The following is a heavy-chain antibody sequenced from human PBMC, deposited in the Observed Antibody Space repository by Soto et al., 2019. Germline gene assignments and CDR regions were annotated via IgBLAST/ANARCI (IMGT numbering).Heavy chain of an antibody. D-gene: IGHD3-10*01. CDR3: PTYYFGSGRYYRFAN. CDR2: ISASDGST. CDR1: GYAFSFG. Sequence: VQSGGEVKKPGASVRVSCKASGYAFSFGFSWVRQAPGQRLEWMGWISASDGSTNSAQKFRGSISLTTDTSTNSAFMDLLHLTPDATAVYFCPTYYFGSGRYYRFANWGQGTLVTVSS. J-gene: IGHJ4*02. V-gene: IGHV1-18*01.